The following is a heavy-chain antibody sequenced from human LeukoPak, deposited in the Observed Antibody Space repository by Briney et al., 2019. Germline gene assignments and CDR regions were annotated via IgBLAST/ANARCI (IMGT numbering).Heavy chain of an antibody. J-gene: IGHJ3*01. Sequence: PSETLSLTCTVSGGSFSSSSYYWGWIRQPPRKGLEWIGSMYYSGSTYYNASLRSRVTISVDTSKNQFSLKLSSVTAADTAVYYCARHFDRDGYKSNAFDVWGQGTMVTVSS. V-gene: IGHV4-39*01. CDR2: MYYSGST. D-gene: IGHD5-24*01. CDR3: ARHFDRDGYKSNAFDV. CDR1: GGSFSSSSYY.